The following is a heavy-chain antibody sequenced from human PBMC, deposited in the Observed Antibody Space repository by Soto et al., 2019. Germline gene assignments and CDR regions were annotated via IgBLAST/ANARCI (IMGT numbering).Heavy chain of an antibody. J-gene: IGHJ6*02. V-gene: IGHV3-15*07. CDR1: GFTFSNAW. Sequence: GGSLRLSCAASGFTFSNAWMNWVRQAPGKGLEWVGRIKSKTDGGTTDYAAPVKGRFTISRDDSKNTLYLQMNSLKTEDTAVYYCTTDRAGYSSGWPLNSYYYYGMDVWGQGTTVTVSS. CDR3: TTDRAGYSSGWPLNSYYYYGMDV. D-gene: IGHD6-19*01. CDR2: IKSKTDGGTT.